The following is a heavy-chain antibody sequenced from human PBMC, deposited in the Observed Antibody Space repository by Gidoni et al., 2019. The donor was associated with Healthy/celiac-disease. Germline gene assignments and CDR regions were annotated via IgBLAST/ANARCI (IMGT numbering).Heavy chain of an antibody. V-gene: IGHV4-39*07. Sequence: QLQLQESGPGLVKPSETLSLTCTVSGGSTSSSSYYWGWIRQPPGKGLEWIGSIYYSGSTYYNPSLKSRVTISVDTSKNQFSLKLSSVTAADTAVYYCARDLLITTGTTFDYWGQGTLVTVSS. D-gene: IGHD1-1*01. CDR3: ARDLLITTGTTFDY. J-gene: IGHJ4*02. CDR1: GGSTSSSSYY. CDR2: IYYSGST.